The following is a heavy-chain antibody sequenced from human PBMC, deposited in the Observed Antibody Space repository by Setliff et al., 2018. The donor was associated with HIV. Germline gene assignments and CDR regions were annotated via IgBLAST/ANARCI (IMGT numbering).Heavy chain of an antibody. D-gene: IGHD3-22*01. J-gene: IGHJ4*02. CDR2: INPNSGGT. Sequence: ASMKVSCKASGYTFTGYYMHWVRQAPGQGLEWMGWINPNSGGTNYAQKFQGRVTMTRNTSISTAYMELSRLRSDETAVYYCARVGDRTYFGYWGQGTLVTVSS. CDR3: ARVGDRTYFGY. V-gene: IGHV1-2*02. CDR1: GYTFTGYY.